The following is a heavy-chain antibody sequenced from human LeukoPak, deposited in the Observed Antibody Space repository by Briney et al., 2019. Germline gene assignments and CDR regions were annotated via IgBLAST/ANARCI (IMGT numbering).Heavy chain of an antibody. CDR2: IKEDGTYT. CDR1: GFSFSKYW. J-gene: IGHJ4*02. V-gene: IGHV3-74*01. Sequence: GGSLRLSCAASGFSFSKYWMHWVRQTPGEGLVWVSRIKEDGTYTSYADSVKGRFTISRDNARNTVSLQMTSLRAEDTAVYYCARDFDMGITPGDDFDFWGQGTLVTVSS. D-gene: IGHD3-9*01. CDR3: ARDFDMGITPGDDFDF.